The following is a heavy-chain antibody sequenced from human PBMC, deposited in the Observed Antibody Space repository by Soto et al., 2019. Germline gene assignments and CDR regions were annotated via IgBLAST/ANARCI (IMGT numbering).Heavy chain of an antibody. V-gene: IGHV1-18*01. Sequence: GXSVKVSCKASVYMFSSFGISWVRQAPGQGLEWMGWISVYNGHTKYAKKWQGRVTMTTDTSTSRAYMELRSLRSDDTAVYFCARDVDFGGGYTSYYYGMDVWGQGTTVTVSS. J-gene: IGHJ6*02. CDR2: ISVYNGHT. CDR1: VYMFSSFG. CDR3: ARDVDFGGGYTSYYYGMDV. D-gene: IGHD3-3*01.